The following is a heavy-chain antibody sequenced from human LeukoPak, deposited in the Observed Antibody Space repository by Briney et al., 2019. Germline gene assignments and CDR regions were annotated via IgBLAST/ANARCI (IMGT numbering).Heavy chain of an antibody. J-gene: IGHJ6*04. CDR1: GFTFSSYS. V-gene: IGHV3-21*01. D-gene: IGHD3-10*02. Sequence: PGGSLRLSCAASGFTFSSYSMSWVRQAPGKGLEWVSSISTSSSYIYYADSMKGRFTISRDNARKSLYLQMNSLRAEDTAVYYCAELGITMIGGVWGKGTTVTISS. CDR2: ISTSSSYI. CDR3: AELGITMIGGV.